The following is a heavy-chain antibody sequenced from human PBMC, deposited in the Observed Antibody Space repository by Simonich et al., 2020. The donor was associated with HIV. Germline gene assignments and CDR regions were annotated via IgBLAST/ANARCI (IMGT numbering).Heavy chain of an antibody. Sequence: QVQLQQWGAGLLKPSETLSLTCAVYGASFSGYYWSWLRQPPGKVLEWIGEINHSGSTNYNPSLKSRVTVSVDTSKSQFSLKLRSVTAADTAVYYCARLTAAGGSNQLDYWGQGTLVTVSS. D-gene: IGHD6-13*01. CDR2: INHSGST. CDR3: ARLTAAGGSNQLDY. J-gene: IGHJ4*02. V-gene: IGHV4-34*01. CDR1: GASFSGYY.